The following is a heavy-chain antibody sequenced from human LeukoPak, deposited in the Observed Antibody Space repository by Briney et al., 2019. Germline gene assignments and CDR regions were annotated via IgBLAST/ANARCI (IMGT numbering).Heavy chain of an antibody. J-gene: IGHJ4*02. Sequence: ASVKVSCKASGYTFTGYYVHWVRQAPGQGLEWMGWINPNSGGTNYAQKFQGRVTMTRDTSISTAYMELSRLRSDDTAVYYCVRAWDSEIDYWGQGTLVTVSS. V-gene: IGHV1-2*02. D-gene: IGHD1-26*01. CDR1: GYTFTGYY. CDR3: VRAWDSEIDY. CDR2: INPNSGGT.